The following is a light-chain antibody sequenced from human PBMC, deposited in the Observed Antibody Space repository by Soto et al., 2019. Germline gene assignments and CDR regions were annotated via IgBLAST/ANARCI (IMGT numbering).Light chain of an antibody. CDR2: DAS. CDR1: QSVSSY. CDR3: QQRSNWPRLT. Sequence: EIVLTQSPATLSLSPGERATLSCRASQSVSSYLAWYQQKPGQAPRLLIYDASNRATGIPARFSGSGSGTDFTHTISSREPEEFAVYYCQQRSNWPRLTFGGGTKVEIK. J-gene: IGKJ4*01. V-gene: IGKV3-11*01.